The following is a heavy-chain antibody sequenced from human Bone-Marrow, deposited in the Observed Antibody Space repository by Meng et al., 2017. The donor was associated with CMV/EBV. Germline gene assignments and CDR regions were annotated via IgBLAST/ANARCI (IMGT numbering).Heavy chain of an antibody. CDR3: ATRSASDY. V-gene: IGHV3-7*01. CDR2: INEDGSEK. J-gene: IGHJ4*02. D-gene: IGHD2-2*01. CDR1: GFKFNTYW. Sequence: GESLKISCAASGFKFNTYWMSWVRQAPGKGLEWVASINEDGSEKYYVDSVKDRFTISRDNANNSLYLQMNSLRADDTAVYHCATRSASDYWGQGMLVTVSS.